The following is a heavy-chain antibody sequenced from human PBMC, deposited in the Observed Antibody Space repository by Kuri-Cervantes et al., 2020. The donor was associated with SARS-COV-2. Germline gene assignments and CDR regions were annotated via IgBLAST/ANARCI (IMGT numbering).Heavy chain of an antibody. Sequence: GESLKISCTASGFTFGDYAMSWVRQAPGKGLEWVGFIRSKAYGGTTEYAASVKGRFTISRDDSKSIAYLQMNSLKTEDTAVYYCTRDTGIVGATAPDYWGQGTLVTVSS. CDR1: GFTFGDYA. J-gene: IGHJ4*02. CDR2: IRSKAYGGTT. D-gene: IGHD1-26*01. CDR3: TRDTGIVGATAPDY. V-gene: IGHV3-49*04.